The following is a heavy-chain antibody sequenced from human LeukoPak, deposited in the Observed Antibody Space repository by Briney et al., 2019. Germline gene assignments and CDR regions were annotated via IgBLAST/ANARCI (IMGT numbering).Heavy chain of an antibody. Sequence: GGSLRLSCAASGFTMSHYGVSWVRQAPGKGLEWVSTISGSGGRTYYADSVKGRFTISRDNSKNTLYLQMNSLRAEDTAVYYCAESPDRSYGDYGLFDYWGQGTLVTVSS. CDR1: GFTMSHYG. V-gene: IGHV3-23*01. J-gene: IGHJ4*02. CDR2: ISGSGGRT. CDR3: AESPDRSYGDYGLFDY. D-gene: IGHD4-17*01.